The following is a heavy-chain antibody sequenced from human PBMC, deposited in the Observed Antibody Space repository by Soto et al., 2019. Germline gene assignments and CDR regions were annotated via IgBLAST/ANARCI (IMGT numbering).Heavy chain of an antibody. Sequence: ASVKVSCKVSGYTLTELSMHWVRQAPGKGLEWMGGFDPEDGETIYAQNFQGRVTMTEDTSTDTAYLELSSLRSEDTAVYYCATDLDYSGSYYFDYWGQGTLVTVSS. D-gene: IGHD1-26*01. J-gene: IGHJ4*02. CDR3: ATDLDYSGSYYFDY. V-gene: IGHV1-24*01. CDR1: GYTLTELS. CDR2: FDPEDGET.